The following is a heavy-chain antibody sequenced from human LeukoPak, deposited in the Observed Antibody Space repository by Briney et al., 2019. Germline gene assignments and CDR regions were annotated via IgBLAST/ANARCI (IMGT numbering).Heavy chain of an antibody. V-gene: IGHV3-30*02. J-gene: IGHJ4*02. CDR1: GFTFSSYG. D-gene: IGHD5-18*01. CDR2: IRCDGSNK. CDR3: QSDAAMVAIDY. Sequence: GGSLRLSCAASGFTFSSYGMHWVRQAPGKGLEWVAFIRCDGSNKYYADSVKGRFTISRDNSKNTLYLQMNSLRAEDTAVYYCQSDAAMVAIDYWGQGTLVTVSS.